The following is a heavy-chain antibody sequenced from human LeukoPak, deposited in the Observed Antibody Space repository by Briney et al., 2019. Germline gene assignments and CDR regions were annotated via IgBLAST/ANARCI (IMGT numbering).Heavy chain of an antibody. CDR3: ASTRGDYYYGMDV. V-gene: IGHV4-30-2*01. CDR1: GGSISSGGYS. Sequence: SETLSLTCAVSGGSISSGGYSWGWIRQPPGKGLEWIGYIYHSGRTYYNPSLKSRVSISVDRSKNQFSLKLSSVTAADRAVYYCASTRGDYYYGMDVWGQGTTVTVSS. CDR2: IYHSGRT. J-gene: IGHJ6*02.